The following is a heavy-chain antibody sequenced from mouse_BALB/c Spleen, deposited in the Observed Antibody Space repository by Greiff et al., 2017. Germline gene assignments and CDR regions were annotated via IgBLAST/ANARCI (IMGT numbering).Heavy chain of an antibody. D-gene: IGHD2-1*01. V-gene: IGHV1S41*01. Sequence: DLVKPGASVKLSCKASGYTFTSYWINWINQRPGQGLEWIGRIAPGSGSTYYNEMFKGKATLTVDTSSSTAYIQLSSLSSEDSAVYFCAREILFCGNYYAMDYWGQGTSVTVSS. CDR2: IAPGSGST. J-gene: IGHJ4*01. CDR3: AREILFCGNYYAMDY. CDR1: GYTFTSYW.